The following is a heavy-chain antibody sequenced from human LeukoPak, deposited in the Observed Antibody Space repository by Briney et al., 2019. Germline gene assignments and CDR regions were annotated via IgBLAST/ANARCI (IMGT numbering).Heavy chain of an antibody. CDR2: INPSGGST. V-gene: IGHV1-46*01. Sequence: ASVTVSCTASGYTFTSYYMHWVRQAPGQGLEWMGIINPSGGSTSYAQKFQGRVTMTRDTSTSTVYMELSSLRSEDTAVYYCARSIWRWLVNIRGAFDPWGQGTLVTVSS. CDR1: GYTFTSYY. CDR3: ARSIWRWLVNIRGAFDP. D-gene: IGHD6-19*01. J-gene: IGHJ5*02.